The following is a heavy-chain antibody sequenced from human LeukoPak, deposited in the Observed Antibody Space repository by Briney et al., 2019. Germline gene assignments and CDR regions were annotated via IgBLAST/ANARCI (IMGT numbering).Heavy chain of an antibody. CDR1: GFTFSNSG. CDR3: AQGSGGWFSCFDY. D-gene: IGHD6-19*01. J-gene: IGHJ4*02. CDR2: ISYDGSNK. Sequence: GGSLRLSCAGSGFTFSNSGMHWVRQAPGKGLEWVAVISYDGSNKYYADSVKGRFTISRDNSKNTLYLQMNSLRAEDTAVYYCAQGSGGWFSCFDYWGQGTLVTVSS. V-gene: IGHV3-30*18.